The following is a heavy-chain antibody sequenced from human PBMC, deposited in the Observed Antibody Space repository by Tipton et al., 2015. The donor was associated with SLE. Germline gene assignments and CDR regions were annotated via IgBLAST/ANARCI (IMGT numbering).Heavy chain of an antibody. Sequence: SLRLSCAASGFSFSSYYMNWVRQVPGKGLEWISSISSSGSYVNFADSVTGRFTISRDNAKSSLYLQMNSLRAEDTAVYYCARGGATVTTGFDYWGQGTLVTVSS. CDR1: GFSFSSYY. V-gene: IGHV3-21*01. CDR2: ISSSGSYV. J-gene: IGHJ4*02. CDR3: ARGGATVTTGFDY. D-gene: IGHD4-17*01.